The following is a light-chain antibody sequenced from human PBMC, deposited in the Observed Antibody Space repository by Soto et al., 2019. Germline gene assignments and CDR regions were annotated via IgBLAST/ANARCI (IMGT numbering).Light chain of an antibody. CDR3: QSFVSTNQV. Sequence: NFMLTQPHSVSESPGKTVTISCTRSGGSIASNYVQWYQQRPGSAPTTVIYENKQRPSGVPDRFSGSIDTSSNSASLTISGLKTEDEGDYYCQSFVSTNQVFGGGTKLTVL. J-gene: IGLJ2*01. V-gene: IGLV6-57*04. CDR2: ENK. CDR1: GGSIASNY.